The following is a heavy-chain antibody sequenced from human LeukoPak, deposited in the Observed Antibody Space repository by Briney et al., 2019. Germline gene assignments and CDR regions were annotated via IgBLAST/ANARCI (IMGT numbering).Heavy chain of an antibody. V-gene: IGHV4-39*01. Sequence: SETLSLTCTVSGGSISSNNYCWGWIRQPPGKGLQWIGNIYYSGSTYYNPSLKSRVTISVDTSKNQFSLKLSSVTAADTAVYYCARRPVAFGELSFWFDPWGQGTLVTVSS. D-gene: IGHD3-10*01. CDR3: ARRPVAFGELSFWFDP. CDR1: GGSISSNNYC. J-gene: IGHJ5*02. CDR2: IYYSGST.